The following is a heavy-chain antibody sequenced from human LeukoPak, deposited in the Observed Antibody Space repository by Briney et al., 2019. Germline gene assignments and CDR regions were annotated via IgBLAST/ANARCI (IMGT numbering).Heavy chain of an antibody. CDR2: IYTDGST. CDR1: GFTVSSNY. Sequence: GGSLRLSCAASGFTVSSNYMSWVRQAPGRGLEWVSVIYTDGSTSYADSVKGRFTISRDNAKNSLYLQMNSLRAEDTAVYYCARAGGSSWADYWGQGTLVTVSS. D-gene: IGHD6-13*01. V-gene: IGHV3-66*01. CDR3: ARAGGSSWADY. J-gene: IGHJ4*02.